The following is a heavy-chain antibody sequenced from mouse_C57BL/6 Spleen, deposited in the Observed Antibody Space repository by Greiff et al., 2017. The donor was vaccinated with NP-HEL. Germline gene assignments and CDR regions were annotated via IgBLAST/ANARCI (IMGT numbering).Heavy chain of an antibody. CDR2: INPNNGGT. CDR1: GYTFTDYY. CDR3: ARGIYYDYDGGAWFAY. Sequence: EVQLQQSGPELVKPGASVKISCKASGYTFTDYYMNWVKQSHGKSLEWIGDINPNNGGTSYNQKFKGKATLTVDKSSSTAYMELRSLTSEDSAVYYLARGIYYDYDGGAWFAYWGQGTLVTVSA. V-gene: IGHV1-26*01. J-gene: IGHJ3*01. D-gene: IGHD2-4*01.